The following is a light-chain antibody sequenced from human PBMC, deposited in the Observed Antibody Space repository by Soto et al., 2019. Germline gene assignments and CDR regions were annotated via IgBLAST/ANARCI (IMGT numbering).Light chain of an antibody. CDR2: GAS. CDR1: QNIXTKY. Sequence: IGLKKSAGTLSLSPGENATLACRASQNIXTKYIAWYTFNPGEAPSIIXFGASGRNSGITDRFSGSGSGTVFTLTIRRLEPEGVAVYYCQQYGSLSRTFGQGTKVDI. J-gene: IGKJ1*01. V-gene: IGKV3-20*01. CDR3: QQYGSLSRT.